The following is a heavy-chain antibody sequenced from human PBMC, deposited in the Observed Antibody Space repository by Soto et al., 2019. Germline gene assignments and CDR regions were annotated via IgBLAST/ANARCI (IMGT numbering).Heavy chain of an antibody. J-gene: IGHJ6*02. CDR1: GFTFADYA. V-gene: IGHV3-9*01. D-gene: IGHD7-27*01. CDR3: ANAAGLGMRYYSYGMDF. Sequence: SLKISCAASGFTFADYAMHWVRQAPGKGLEGVSGSSRNSGSIGYADSVKGRFTISRDNAKNSLYLQMNSLRAEGTAWYYCANAAGLGMRYYSYGMDFWGQGTTVTVSS. CDR2: SSRNSGSI.